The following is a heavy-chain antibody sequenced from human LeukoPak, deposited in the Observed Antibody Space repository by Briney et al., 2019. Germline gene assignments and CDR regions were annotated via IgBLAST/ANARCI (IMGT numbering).Heavy chain of an antibody. Sequence: GGSLRLSCAASGFTFSSYEMNWVRQAPGKGLEWVSYISSSGSTIYYADSVKGRFTISRDNAKNSLYLQMNSLRAEDTAVYYCARDRAYYVDIVATPVEWFDPWGQGTLVTVSS. J-gene: IGHJ5*02. CDR3: ARDRAYYVDIVATPVEWFDP. V-gene: IGHV3-48*03. CDR1: GFTFSSYE. CDR2: ISSSGSTI. D-gene: IGHD5-12*01.